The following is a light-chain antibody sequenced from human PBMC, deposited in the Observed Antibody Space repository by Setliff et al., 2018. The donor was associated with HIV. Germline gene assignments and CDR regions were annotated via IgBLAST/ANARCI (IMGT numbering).Light chain of an antibody. CDR2: DFT. CDR3: TSYTSSDTYV. CDR1: KSDVGGYNY. V-gene: IGLV2-14*03. J-gene: IGLJ1*01. Sequence: GTKSDVGGYNYVSWYLQESGKAPKLIMYDFTSRPSGISNRFSGSQSGNTASLTISGLRTEDEGTYYCTSYTSSDTYVFGTGTKVTVL.